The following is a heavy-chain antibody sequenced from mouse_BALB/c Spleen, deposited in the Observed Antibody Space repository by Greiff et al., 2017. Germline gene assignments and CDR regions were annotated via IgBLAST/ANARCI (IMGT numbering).Heavy chain of an antibody. V-gene: IGHV5-9-4*01. CDR1: GFTFSSYA. Sequence: EVQLVESGGGLVKPGGSLKLSCAASGFTFSSYAMSWVRQSPEKRLEWVAEISSGGSYTYYPDTVTGRFTISRDNAKNTLYLEMSSLRSEDTAMYYCARDQGTYWGQGTLVTVSA. D-gene: IGHD3-2*02. CDR3: ARDQGTY. J-gene: IGHJ3*01. CDR2: ISSGGSYT.